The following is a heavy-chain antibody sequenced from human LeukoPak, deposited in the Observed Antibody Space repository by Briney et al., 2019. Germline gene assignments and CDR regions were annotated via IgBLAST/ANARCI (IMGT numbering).Heavy chain of an antibody. CDR2: IYYSGST. D-gene: IGHD3-22*01. J-gene: IGHJ6*02. V-gene: IGHV4-59*08. CDR1: GGSISSYY. Sequence: PSETLSLTCTVSGGSISSYYWSWIRQPPGKGLEWIGYIYYSGSTNYNPSLKSRVTISVDTSKNQFSLKLSSVTAADTAVYYCARRKYYYDSSGYPYPGMDVWGQGTTVTVSS. CDR3: ARRKYYYDSSGYPYPGMDV.